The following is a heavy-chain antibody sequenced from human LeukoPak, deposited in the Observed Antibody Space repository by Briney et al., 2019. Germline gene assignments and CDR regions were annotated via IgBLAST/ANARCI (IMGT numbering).Heavy chain of an antibody. CDR3: AREGGFTGYGSSWYEDVFVY. J-gene: IGHJ4*02. CDR2: FYYSRST. D-gene: IGHD6-13*01. Sequence: SETLSLTCTVSGGSISSSGYYWGWIRQPPGKGLEWIGSFYYSRSTYYNPSLKSRVTISVDTSKNQFSLKLSSVTAADTAVYYCAREGGFTGYGSSWYEDVFVYWGQGTLVIVSS. V-gene: IGHV4-39*07. CDR1: GGSISSSGYY.